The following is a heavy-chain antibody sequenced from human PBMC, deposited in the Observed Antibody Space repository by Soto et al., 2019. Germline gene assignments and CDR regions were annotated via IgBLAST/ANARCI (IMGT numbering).Heavy chain of an antibody. CDR3: ARPIQYYVDTRRQTAWSDP. Sequence: QVQLVQSGAEVKKPGPSVKVSCKTSGGTIGSYAISWVRQAPGQGLEWMGGIIPIFSTPNYAQKFQGRVTITADEPTSTDYIELSSLRAEDTAVYYCARPIQYYVDTRRQTAWSDPRGQGTLVTVSS. CDR1: GGTIGSYA. D-gene: IGHD3-22*01. CDR2: IIPIFSTP. J-gene: IGHJ5*02. V-gene: IGHV1-69*12.